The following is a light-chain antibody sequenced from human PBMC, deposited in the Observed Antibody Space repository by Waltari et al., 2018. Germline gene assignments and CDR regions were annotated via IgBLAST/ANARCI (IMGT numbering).Light chain of an antibody. CDR3: QQYNSYSS. CDR2: KAS. Sequence: DIQMTQSPSTLSASVGARVTITCRASQSISSWLAWYQQKPGKAPKLLIYKASSLESGVPSRFSGSGSGTEFTLTISSLQPDDFATYYCQQYNSYSSVGGGTKVEIK. V-gene: IGKV1-5*03. J-gene: IGKJ4*01. CDR1: QSISSW.